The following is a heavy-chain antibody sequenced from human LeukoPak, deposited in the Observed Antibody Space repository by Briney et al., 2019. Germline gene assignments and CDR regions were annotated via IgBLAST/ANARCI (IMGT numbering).Heavy chain of an antibody. CDR3: ARRKGFGEGYFDS. D-gene: IGHD3-10*01. CDR2: IHYSGSS. Sequence: SETLSLTCTVSGYSISSGYYWSWIRQPPGKGLEWIGYIHYSGSSNYNPSLKSRVTISLDTSKNQFSLKLSSVTAADTAVYYCARRKGFGEGYFDSWGQGTLVTVSS. J-gene: IGHJ4*02. V-gene: IGHV4-61*01. CDR1: GYSISSGYY.